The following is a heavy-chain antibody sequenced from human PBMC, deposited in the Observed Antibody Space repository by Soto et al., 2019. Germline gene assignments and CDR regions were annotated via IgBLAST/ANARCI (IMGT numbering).Heavy chain of an antibody. V-gene: IGHV2-5*02. D-gene: IGHD3-16*01. CDR2: LYWDDDE. CDR3: AHRPRGFTYVSAN. J-gene: IGHJ4*02. CDR1: GFSLSTRGVG. Sequence: QITLNESGPTLVKPTQTLTLTCTFSGFSLSTRGVGVGWIRQPPGTALEWLALLYWDDDERYSPSLMSRLTITKDTSKNRVFLTMTNVDPVATATYYCAHRPRGFTYVSANRGQGTLVTFSS.